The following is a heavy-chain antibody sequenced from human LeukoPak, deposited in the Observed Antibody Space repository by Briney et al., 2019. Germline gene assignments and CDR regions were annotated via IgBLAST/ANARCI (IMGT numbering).Heavy chain of an antibody. J-gene: IGHJ4*02. CDR1: GFTFSSYA. Sequence: GGSLRLSCAASGFTFSSYAMSWVRQAPGKGLEWVSAISGSGGSTYYADSVMGRFTISRDNSKNTLYLQMNGLRAEDTAVYYCAKGPSHYYGSGNDYWGQGTLVTVSS. V-gene: IGHV3-23*01. D-gene: IGHD3-10*01. CDR3: AKGPSHYYGSGNDY. CDR2: ISGSGGST.